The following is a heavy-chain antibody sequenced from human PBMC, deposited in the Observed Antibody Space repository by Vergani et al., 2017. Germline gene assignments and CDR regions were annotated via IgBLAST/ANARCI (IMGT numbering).Heavy chain of an antibody. V-gene: IGHV3-21*01. J-gene: IGHJ6*02. CDR1: GFTFSSYS. CDR3: ARDCSSTSCSDYYYYYGMDV. Sequence: EVQLVESGGGLVKPGGSLRLSCAASGFTFSSYSMNWVRQAPGKGLEWVSSISSSSSYIYYADSVKGRFTISRDNAKNSLYLHMNILRAEDTAVYYCARDCSSTSCSDYYYYYGMDVWGQGTTVTVSS. D-gene: IGHD2-2*01. CDR2: ISSSSSYI.